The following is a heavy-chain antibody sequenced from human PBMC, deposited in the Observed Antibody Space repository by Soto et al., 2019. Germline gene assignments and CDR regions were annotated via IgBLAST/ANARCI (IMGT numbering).Heavy chain of an antibody. J-gene: IGHJ6*02. CDR1: GFTFSSYG. CDR3: ARDFTPADQIRYYYYGMDV. D-gene: IGHD2-2*01. CDR2: IWYDGSNK. Sequence: GGSLRLSCAASGFTFSSYGMHWVRQAPGKGLEWVAVIWYDGSNKYYADSVKGRFTISRDNSKNTLYLQMNSLRAEDTAVYYCARDFTPADQIRYYYYGMDVWGQGTTVTVSS. V-gene: IGHV3-33*01.